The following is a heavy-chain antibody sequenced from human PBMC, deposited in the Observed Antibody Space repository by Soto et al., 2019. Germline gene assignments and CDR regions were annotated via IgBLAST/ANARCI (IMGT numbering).Heavy chain of an antibody. Sequence: QVHLQESGPGLVKPSETLSLTCTVSGGSFSSYFWSWIRQPPGKGLEWMGFVYYTGNTNYDPSLKARVSISIDTSKNQFSLRLTSVTAADTAMYYCARGGRLWFGAQDSWGQGTLVTVSS. CDR3: ARGGRLWFGAQDS. V-gene: IGHV4-59*01. CDR1: GGSFSSYF. CDR2: VYYTGNT. D-gene: IGHD3-10*01. J-gene: IGHJ4*02.